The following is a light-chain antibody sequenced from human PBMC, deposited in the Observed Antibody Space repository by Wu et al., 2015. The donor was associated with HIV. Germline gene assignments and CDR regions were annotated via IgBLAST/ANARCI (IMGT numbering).Light chain of an antibody. CDR1: QNIDTY. CDR3: QQTFSTPYT. J-gene: IGKJ2*01. Sequence: DIQVTQSPSSLSASVGDRLQITCRTSQNIDTYLNWYQQKPGSAPKLLIFSVSNLQTAVPSRFSGSKSGPLFTLTIASLQPEDAATYFCQQTFSTPYTFGRG. CDR2: SVS. V-gene: IGKV1-39*01.